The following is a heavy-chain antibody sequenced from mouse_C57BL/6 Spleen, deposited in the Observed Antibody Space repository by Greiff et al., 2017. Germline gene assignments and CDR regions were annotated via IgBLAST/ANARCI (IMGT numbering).Heavy chain of an antibody. CDR2: ISSGGSYT. CDR3: ARPPYDYDGPFDY. D-gene: IGHD2-4*01. CDR1: GFTFSSYG. J-gene: IGHJ2*01. V-gene: IGHV5-6*01. Sequence: EVHLVESGGDLVKPGGSLKLSCAASGFTFSSYGMSWVRQTPDKRLEWVATISSGGSYTYYPDSVKGRFTISRDNAKHTLYLQMSSLKSEDTAMYYCARPPYDYDGPFDYWGQGTTLTVSS.